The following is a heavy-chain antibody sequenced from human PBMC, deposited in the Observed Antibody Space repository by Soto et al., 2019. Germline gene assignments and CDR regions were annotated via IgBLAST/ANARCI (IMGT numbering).Heavy chain of an antibody. Sequence: ASVKVSCKASGYTFTSYYMHWVRQAPGQGLEWMGIINPSGGSTSYAQKFQGRVTMTRDTSTSTVYMELSSLRSEDTAVYYCAREHIVVVTANPSPDFQHWGQGTLVTVSS. D-gene: IGHD2-21*02. CDR3: AREHIVVVTANPSPDFQH. J-gene: IGHJ1*01. V-gene: IGHV1-46*01. CDR1: GYTFTSYY. CDR2: INPSGGST.